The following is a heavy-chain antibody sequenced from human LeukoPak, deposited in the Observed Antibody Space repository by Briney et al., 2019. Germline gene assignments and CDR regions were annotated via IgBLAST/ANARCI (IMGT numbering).Heavy chain of an antibody. CDR1: GGSISSYY. J-gene: IGHJ1*01. CDR2: IYYSGNT. Sequence: SETLSLTCTVSGGSISSYYWSWIRQPPGKGLEWIGNIYYSGNTYYNPSLKSRVTISVDSSKNQFSLKLTSVTAADTAVYYCAKGQLVLALRDWGQGTLVTVSS. CDR3: AKGQLVLALRD. D-gene: IGHD6-13*01. V-gene: IGHV4-59*04.